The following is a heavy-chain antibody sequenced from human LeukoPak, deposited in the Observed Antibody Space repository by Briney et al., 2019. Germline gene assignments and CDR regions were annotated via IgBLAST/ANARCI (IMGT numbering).Heavy chain of an antibody. CDR1: GFTFSSYA. D-gene: IGHD5-18*01. CDR2: ISGSGGST. J-gene: IGHJ5*02. CDR3: AKDREWGYSYGGNWFDP. V-gene: IGHV3-23*01. Sequence: GGSLRLSCAASGFTFSSYAMSWVRQAPGKGLEWVSAISGSGGSTYYADSVKGRFTISRDNSRNTLYLQMNSLRAEDTAVYYCAKDREWGYSYGGNWFDPWGQGTLVTVSS.